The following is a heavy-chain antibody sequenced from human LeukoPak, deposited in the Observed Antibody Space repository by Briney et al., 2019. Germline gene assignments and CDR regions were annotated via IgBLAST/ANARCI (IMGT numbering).Heavy chain of an antibody. J-gene: IGHJ4*02. Sequence: ASVKVSCTASVYTFSDYYVHWVRQAPGQGLEWMGWINPHSGGTNYAQKFQGRVTMIRDTSISTAYMELSTLRSDDTAVYYCARDGYDYAGGSVYWGQGTLVTVSS. D-gene: IGHD4/OR15-4a*01. V-gene: IGHV1-2*02. CDR3: ARDGYDYAGGSVY. CDR2: INPHSGGT. CDR1: VYTFSDYY.